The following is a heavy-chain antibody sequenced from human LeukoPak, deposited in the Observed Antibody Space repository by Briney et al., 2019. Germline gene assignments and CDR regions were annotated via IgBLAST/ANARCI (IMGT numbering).Heavy chain of an antibody. J-gene: IGHJ3*02. CDR1: GGSISSGSYY. V-gene: IGHV4-61*02. D-gene: IGHD3-3*01. CDR2: IYTSGST. Sequence: PSETLSLTCTVSGGSISSGSYYWSWIRQPAGKGLEWIGRIYTSGSTNYNPSLKSRVTISVDTSKNQFSLKLSSVTAADTAVYHCASHPSYDFWGAFDIWGQGTMVTVSS. CDR3: ASHPSYDFWGAFDI.